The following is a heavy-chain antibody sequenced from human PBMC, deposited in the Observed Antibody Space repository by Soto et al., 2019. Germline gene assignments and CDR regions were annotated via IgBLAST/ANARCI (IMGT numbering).Heavy chain of an antibody. V-gene: IGHV1-18*01. CDR3: ARGSEWGDYEEPLNWFDP. Sequence: APVKVSCMASGYTLTSYVISWVRQAPGQGLEWMGWISAYNGNTNYAQKLQGRVTMTTDTSTSTAYMELRSLRSDDTAVYYCARGSEWGDYEEPLNWFDPWGQGTLVTVSS. J-gene: IGHJ5*02. D-gene: IGHD4-17*01. CDR1: GYTLTSYV. CDR2: ISAYNGNT.